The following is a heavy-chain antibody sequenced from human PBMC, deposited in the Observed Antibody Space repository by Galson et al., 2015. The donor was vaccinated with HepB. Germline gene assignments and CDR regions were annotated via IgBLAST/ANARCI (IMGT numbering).Heavy chain of an antibody. J-gene: IGHJ4*02. D-gene: IGHD6-19*01. V-gene: IGHV3-64D*06. CDR3: VKSAPEQWLVYFDY. Sequence: SLRLSCAAPGFTFSSYAMHWVRQAPGKGLEYVSAISSNGGSTYYADSVKGRFTISRDNSKNTLYLQMSSLRAEDTAVYYCVKSAPEQWLVYFDYWGQGTLVTVSS. CDR1: GFTFSSYA. CDR2: ISSNGGST.